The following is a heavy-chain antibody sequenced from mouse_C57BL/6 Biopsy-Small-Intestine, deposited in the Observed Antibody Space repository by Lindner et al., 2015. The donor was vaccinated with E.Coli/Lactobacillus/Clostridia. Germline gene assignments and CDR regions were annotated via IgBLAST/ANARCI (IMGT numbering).Heavy chain of an antibody. D-gene: IGHD2-3*01. J-gene: IGHJ1*01. CDR3: ARRTFFYDLSGKYPLYYLYRGMDV. Sequence: SVKVSCKASGYTFTNYEIDWVRQATGQGPEWMGWLNPKSGNTGYAQKFQGRVTMTSDTSKSTAYMEVSSLTSEDTAVYYCARRTFFYDLSGKYPLYYLYRGMDVWGRGTTVTVSS. CDR2: LNPKSGNT. V-gene: IGHV1-66*01. CDR1: GYTFTNYE.